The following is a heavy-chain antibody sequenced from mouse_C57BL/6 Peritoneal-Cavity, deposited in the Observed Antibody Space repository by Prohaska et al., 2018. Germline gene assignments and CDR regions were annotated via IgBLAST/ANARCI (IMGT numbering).Heavy chain of an antibody. CDR3: AVCYPAWFAY. Sequence: FTGYWIEWVKQRPGHGLEWIGEILPGSCSTNYNEEFKCKATFTADTSSNTAYMQLSSLTTDDSASYYCAVCYPAWFAYWGQGTLVTVSA. CDR2: ILPGSCST. J-gene: IGHJ3*01. CDR1: FTGYW. D-gene: IGHD2-12*01. V-gene: IGHV1-9*01.